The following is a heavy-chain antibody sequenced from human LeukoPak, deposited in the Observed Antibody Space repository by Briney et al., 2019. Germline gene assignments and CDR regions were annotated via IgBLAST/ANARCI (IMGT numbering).Heavy chain of an antibody. CDR3: ARDPREVDRVWDYYGMDV. Sequence: GGSLRLSCAASGFTVSSNYMSWVRQAPGKGLEWVSVIYSGGSTYYADSVKGRFTISRDNSKNTLYLQMNSLRAEGTAVYYCARDPREVDRVWDYYGMDVWGQGTTVTVSS. CDR2: IYSGGST. D-gene: IGHD5-12*01. CDR1: GFTVSSNY. J-gene: IGHJ6*02. V-gene: IGHV3-53*01.